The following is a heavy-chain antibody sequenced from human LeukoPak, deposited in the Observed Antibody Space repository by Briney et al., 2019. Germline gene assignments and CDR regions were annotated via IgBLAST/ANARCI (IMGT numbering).Heavy chain of an antibody. D-gene: IGHD6-13*01. J-gene: IGHJ3*01. CDR1: GGSISSSSYY. Sequence: PETLSLTCTVSGGSISSSSYYWGWIRQPPGKGLEWIGSIYYSGSTYYNPSLKSRVTISVDTSKNQFSLKLSSVTAADTAVYYCARDPRYSSSPEWGQGTMVTVSS. CDR2: IYYSGST. CDR3: ARDPRYSSSPE. V-gene: IGHV4-39*07.